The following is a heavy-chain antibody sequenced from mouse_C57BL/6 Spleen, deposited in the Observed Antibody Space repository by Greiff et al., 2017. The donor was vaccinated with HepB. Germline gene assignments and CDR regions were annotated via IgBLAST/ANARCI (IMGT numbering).Heavy chain of an antibody. CDR3: ARDNYYGSSPPWYFDV. Sequence: EVHLVESGGGLVKPGGSLKLSCAASGFTFSSYAMSWVRQTPEKRLEWVATISDGGSYTYYPDNVKGRFTISRDNAKNNLYLQMSHLKSEDTAMYYCARDNYYGSSPPWYFDVWGTGTTVTVSS. J-gene: IGHJ1*03. D-gene: IGHD1-1*01. CDR1: GFTFSSYA. CDR2: ISDGGSYT. V-gene: IGHV5-4*01.